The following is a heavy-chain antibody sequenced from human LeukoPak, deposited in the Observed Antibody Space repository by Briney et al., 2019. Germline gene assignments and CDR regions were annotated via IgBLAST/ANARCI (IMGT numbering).Heavy chain of an antibody. CDR1: GYSFTTYW. D-gene: IGHD6-6*01. CDR2: IYPRDSDT. J-gene: IGHJ4*02. V-gene: IGHV5-51*01. Sequence: GESLKISCKGSGYSFTTYWIGCVRQMPGKGLEWMGIIYPRDSDTRYSPSFQDQVTISADKSISTAYLQWSSLKASDTAMYYCARYSSYGSDYWGQGTLVTVSS. CDR3: ARYSSYGSDY.